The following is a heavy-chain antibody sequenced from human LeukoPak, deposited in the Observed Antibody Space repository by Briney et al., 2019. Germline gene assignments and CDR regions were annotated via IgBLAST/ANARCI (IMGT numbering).Heavy chain of an antibody. J-gene: IGHJ6*03. Sequence: SETLSLTCTVSGGSISSSSYYWGWIRQPPGKGLEWIGSIYYSGSTYYNPSLKSRVTISVDTSKNQFSLKLSSVTAADTAVYYCARIPRIAASGAHYYMDVWGKGTTVSVSS. CDR3: ARIPRIAASGAHYYMDV. D-gene: IGHD6-25*01. V-gene: IGHV4-39*01. CDR2: IYYSGST. CDR1: GGSISSSSYY.